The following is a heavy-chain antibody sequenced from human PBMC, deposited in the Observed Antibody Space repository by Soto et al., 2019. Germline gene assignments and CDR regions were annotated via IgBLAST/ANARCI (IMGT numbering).Heavy chain of an antibody. CDR1: GFTFSSNS. J-gene: IGHJ5*02. D-gene: IGHD3-3*01. CDR2: ISSSSSTI. V-gene: IGHV3-48*02. Sequence: EVQVVESGGGLVQPGGSLRLSCAASGFTFSSNSMNWVRQGPGKGLEWISYISSSSSTIYADSVKGRFTLSRDNAKNSLYLHMNSLRDEDTAVYYCARVIWSGHLTSDLWGQGTLVTVSS. CDR3: ARVIWSGHLTSDL.